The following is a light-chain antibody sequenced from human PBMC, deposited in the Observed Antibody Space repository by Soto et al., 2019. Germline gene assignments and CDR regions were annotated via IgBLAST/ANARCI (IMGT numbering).Light chain of an antibody. V-gene: IGKV3-20*01. CDR2: GAS. CDR3: QQYSASVT. Sequence: EIVLTQSPGTLSLSPGERATLSCRASQAVSNNYLAWYQQKAGQAPRLLIYGASSRTSGIPDRFRGSGSGTDFTLTITRLQPEDFAVYYCQQYSASVTFGGGTTVEIK. CDR1: QAVSNNY. J-gene: IGKJ4*01.